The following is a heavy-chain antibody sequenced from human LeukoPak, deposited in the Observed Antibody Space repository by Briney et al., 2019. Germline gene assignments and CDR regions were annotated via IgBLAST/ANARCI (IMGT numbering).Heavy chain of an antibody. CDR2: ISAYNGNT. D-gene: IGHD2-2*01. Sequence: GASVKVSCKASGYTFTSYGISWVRQAPGQGLEWMGWISAYNGNTNYAQKLHGRVTMTTDTSTSTAYMELRSLRSDDTAVYYCARGPYCSSTSCFRFDYWGQGTLVTVSS. J-gene: IGHJ4*02. CDR1: GYTFTSYG. CDR3: ARGPYCSSTSCFRFDY. V-gene: IGHV1-18*01.